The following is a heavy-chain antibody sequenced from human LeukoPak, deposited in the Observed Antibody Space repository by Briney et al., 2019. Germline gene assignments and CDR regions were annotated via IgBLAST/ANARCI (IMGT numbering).Heavy chain of an antibody. D-gene: IGHD2-15*01. Sequence: SETLSLTCTVSGGSISSGSYYWSWIRQPAGKGLEWIGRIYTSGSTNYNPSLKSRVTISVDTSKNQFSLKLSSVTAADTAVYYCARFPKPYRSGGSCYSGYYFDYWGQGTLVTVSS. CDR3: ARFPKPYRSGGSCYSGYYFDY. CDR2: IYTSGST. J-gene: IGHJ4*02. V-gene: IGHV4-61*02. CDR1: GGSISSGSYY.